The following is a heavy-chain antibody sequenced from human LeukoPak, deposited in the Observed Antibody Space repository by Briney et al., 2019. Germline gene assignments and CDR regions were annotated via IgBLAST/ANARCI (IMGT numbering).Heavy chain of an antibody. CDR1: GFTFSSYS. Sequence: PGGSLRLSCAASGFTFSSYSMNWVRQAPGKGLEWVSSISSSSSYIYYADSVKGRFTISRDNAKNSLYLQMNSLRAEDTALYYCAKASVGANYDAFDIWGQGTMVTVSS. J-gene: IGHJ3*02. CDR2: ISSSSSYI. V-gene: IGHV3-21*04. D-gene: IGHD1-26*01. CDR3: AKASVGANYDAFDI.